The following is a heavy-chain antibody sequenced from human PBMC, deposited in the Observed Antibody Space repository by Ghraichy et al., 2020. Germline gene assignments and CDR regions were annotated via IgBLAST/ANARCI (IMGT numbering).Heavy chain of an antibody. CDR3: ARDMVVGATKYAFDI. Sequence: SETCPLTCTVSGGSISSYYWSWIRQPPGKGLEWIGYIYYSGSTNYNPSLKSRLTISVDTSKNQFSLKLSSVTAADTAVYYCARDMVVGATKYAFDIWGQGTMVTVSS. D-gene: IGHD1-26*01. CDR2: IYYSGST. CDR1: GGSISSYY. J-gene: IGHJ3*02. V-gene: IGHV4-59*01.